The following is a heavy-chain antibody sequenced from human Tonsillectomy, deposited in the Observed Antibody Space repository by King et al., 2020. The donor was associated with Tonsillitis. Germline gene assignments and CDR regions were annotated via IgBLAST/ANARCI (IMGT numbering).Heavy chain of an antibody. CDR2: ISYSSSYI. V-gene: IGHV3-21*01. CDR1: GFTFSSYS. D-gene: IGHD2-2*01. J-gene: IGHJ4*02. Sequence: LVESGGGLVKPGGSLRLSCAASGFTFSSYSMNWVRQAPGKGLGWVSSISYSSSYIYYADSVKGRFTISREHAKNSLFLQMNSLRAEDTAVYYCARGLQAAIAGFDYWGQGTLVTVSS. CDR3: ARGLQAAIAGFDY.